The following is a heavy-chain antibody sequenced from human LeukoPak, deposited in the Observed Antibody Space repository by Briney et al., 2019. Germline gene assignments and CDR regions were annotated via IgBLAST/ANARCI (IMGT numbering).Heavy chain of an antibody. CDR3: ARHSSVILRPFDY. J-gene: IGHJ4*02. CDR2: IYPGDSDT. V-gene: IGHV5-51*01. CDR1: GYSFTSYW. D-gene: IGHD2/OR15-2a*01. Sequence: GGALQISCEGSGYSFTSYWIGWVRQMPGEGVEWMGIIYPGDSDTRYSPSFQGQVTISADKSISTAYLQWSSLKASDTAMYYCARHSSVILRPFDYWGQGTLVTVSS.